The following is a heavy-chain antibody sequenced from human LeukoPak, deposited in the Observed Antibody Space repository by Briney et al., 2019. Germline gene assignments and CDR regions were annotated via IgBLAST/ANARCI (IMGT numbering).Heavy chain of an antibody. Sequence: EASAKVSCTASGGTFSSYAISWVRQAPGQGLEWMGGVIPIFGTANYAQKFQGRVTITADESTSTAYMELSSLRSEDTAVYYCARTSPPYDFWSGYYNWGQGTLVTVSS. V-gene: IGHV1-69*13. CDR1: GGTFSSYA. CDR3: ARTSPPYDFWSGYYN. CDR2: VIPIFGTA. J-gene: IGHJ4*02. D-gene: IGHD3-3*01.